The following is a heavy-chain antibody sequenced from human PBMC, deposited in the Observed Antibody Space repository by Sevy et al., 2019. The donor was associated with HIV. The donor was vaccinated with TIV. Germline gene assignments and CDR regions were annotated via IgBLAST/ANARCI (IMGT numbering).Heavy chain of an antibody. CDR3: ARGDRADVENNWLDP. CDR2: VKRDGTGI. J-gene: IGHJ5*02. V-gene: IGHV3-74*01. D-gene: IGHD6-19*01. Sequence: GGSLRLSCSASGFSFSTSSMFWVRQVPGKGLLWISGVKRDGTGIGYADSVKGRFTISRDNAKNTLYLEMNSLRVEDTALYFCARGDRADVENNWLDPWGMGTLVTVSS. CDR1: GFSFSTSS.